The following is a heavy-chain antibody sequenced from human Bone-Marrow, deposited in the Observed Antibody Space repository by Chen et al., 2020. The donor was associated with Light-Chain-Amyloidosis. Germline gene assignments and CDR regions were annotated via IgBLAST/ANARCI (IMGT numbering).Heavy chain of an antibody. J-gene: IGHJ4*02. D-gene: IGHD5-12*01. Sequence: EVQLEQSGPEVKKPGESLKISCKGSGYTFPNYWIGWVRQMPGKGLEWMGVIYPDDSDARYSPSFEGQVTISADKSITTAYLQWRSLNASDTAMYYCARPRDGYNFDYWGQGTLVTVSS. CDR1: GYTFPNYW. V-gene: IGHV5-51*01. CDR2: IYPDDSDA. CDR3: ARPRDGYNFDY.